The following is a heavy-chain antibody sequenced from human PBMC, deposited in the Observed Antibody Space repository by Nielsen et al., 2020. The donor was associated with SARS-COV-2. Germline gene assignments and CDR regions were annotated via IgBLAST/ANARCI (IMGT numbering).Heavy chain of an antibody. J-gene: IGHJ5*02. V-gene: IGHV5-51*01. CDR2: LYPGDSHT. CDR1: GYSFTSYW. Sequence: GGSLRLSCKGSGYSFTSYWIGWVRQMPGKGLEWMGILYPGDSHTRYSPSFQGQVTISADKSTSTAYLQWSSLKASDTAIYYCARATYCSTLNCYIGFDPWGQGTLVTVSS. CDR3: ARATYCSTLNCYIGFDP. D-gene: IGHD2-2*02.